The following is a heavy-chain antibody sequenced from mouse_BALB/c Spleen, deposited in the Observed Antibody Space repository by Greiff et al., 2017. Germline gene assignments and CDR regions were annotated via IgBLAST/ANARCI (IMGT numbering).Heavy chain of an antibody. V-gene: IGHV1-18*01. CDR1: GYSFTGYT. Sequence: DVQLQESGPELVKPGASMKISCKASGYSFTGYTMNWVKQSHGKNLEWIGLINPYNGGTSYNQKFKGKATLTVDKSSSTAYMELLSLTSEDSAVYYCASGYGSSLYYFDYWGQGTTLTVSS. CDR3: ASGYGSSLYYFDY. D-gene: IGHD1-1*01. J-gene: IGHJ2*01. CDR2: INPYNGGT.